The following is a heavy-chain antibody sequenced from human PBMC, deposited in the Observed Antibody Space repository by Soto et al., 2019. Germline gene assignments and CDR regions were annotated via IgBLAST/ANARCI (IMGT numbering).Heavy chain of an antibody. V-gene: IGHV5-51*01. J-gene: IGHJ4*02. CDR3: VRPDSSGYYPDH. D-gene: IGHD3-22*01. Sequence: GESLKFSCKGSGYTFTSYWIAWVRQMPGKGLEWMGIIYPGNSDTRYSPSFQGQVTLSAEQSINTAYLQWSSLKASDTAMYYCVRPDSSGYYPDHWGQGTLATVSS. CDR1: GYTFTSYW. CDR2: IYPGNSDT.